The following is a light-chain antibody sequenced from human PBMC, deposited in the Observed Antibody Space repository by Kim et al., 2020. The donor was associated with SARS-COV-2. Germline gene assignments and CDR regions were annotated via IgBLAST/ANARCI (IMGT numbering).Light chain of an antibody. Sequence: SAGDRATLSCRASQSVSSFLAWFQHRPGQAPGLLIYDTSKRATGTPGRFSGSGSGTDFTLTISSLEPEDFAVYYCQQRSNWPPWTFGQGTKVDIK. V-gene: IGKV3-11*01. J-gene: IGKJ1*01. CDR3: QQRSNWPPWT. CDR2: DTS. CDR1: QSVSSF.